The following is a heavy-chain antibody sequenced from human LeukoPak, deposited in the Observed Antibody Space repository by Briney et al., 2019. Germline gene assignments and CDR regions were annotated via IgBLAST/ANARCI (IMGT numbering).Heavy chain of an antibody. CDR2: ISSSSSYI. J-gene: IGHJ4*02. Sequence: PGGSLRLSCAASGFTFSSTSMNWVRQAPGKGLEWVSSISSSSSYIYYADSVKGRFTISRDNAKNSLYLQMNSLRAEDTAVYYCARDTGDTGDIYFDYWGQGTLVTVSS. CDR1: GFTFSSTS. D-gene: IGHD2-8*02. CDR3: ARDTGDTGDIYFDY. V-gene: IGHV3-21*01.